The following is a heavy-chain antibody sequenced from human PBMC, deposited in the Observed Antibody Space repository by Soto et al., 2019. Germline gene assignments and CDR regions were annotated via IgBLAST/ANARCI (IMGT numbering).Heavy chain of an antibody. J-gene: IGHJ6*02. CDR2: ISGSGSST. Sequence: GSLRLSCAASGFTFSIYAMNYVRHAPGKGLEWVSLISGSGSSTHYADSVEGRFTISRDNSKNTLYLEMDSLRAEDTAVYYCAKVVKYDVLTGYYKGTVHYGMDVWGQGNPVTVSS. V-gene: IGHV3-23*01. D-gene: IGHD3-9*01. CDR3: AKVVKYDVLTGYYKGTVHYGMDV. CDR1: GFTFSIYA.